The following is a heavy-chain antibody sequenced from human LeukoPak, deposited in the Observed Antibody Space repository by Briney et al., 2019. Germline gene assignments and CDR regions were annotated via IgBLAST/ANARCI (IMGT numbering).Heavy chain of an antibody. CDR1: GFTFSDYY. V-gene: IGHV3-23*01. D-gene: IGHD4-17*01. J-gene: IGHJ4*02. Sequence: GGSLRLSCAASGFTFSDYYMSWIRQAPGKGLEWVSAISSTGGSTYHADSVKGRFTISRDNSKNTLYLQMNSLRVEDTAVYYCARRGESTNYGDYRFDSWGQGTLVIVSS. CDR2: ISSTGGST. CDR3: ARRGESTNYGDYRFDS.